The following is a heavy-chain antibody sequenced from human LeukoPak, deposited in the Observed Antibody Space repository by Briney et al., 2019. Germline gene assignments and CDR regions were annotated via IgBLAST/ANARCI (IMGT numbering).Heavy chain of an antibody. CDR1: GFTLSDSW. J-gene: IGHJ4*02. Sequence: GGSLRLSCEASGFTLSDSWMTWVRQAPGKGLERVAHIKEDGTDKNYVDSVKGRFTISRDNAKKSLFLQMNSLRAEDTALYYCARDRGWFTFDYWGQGTLVTVSS. V-gene: IGHV3-7*01. D-gene: IGHD6-19*01. CDR2: IKEDGTDK. CDR3: ARDRGWFTFDY.